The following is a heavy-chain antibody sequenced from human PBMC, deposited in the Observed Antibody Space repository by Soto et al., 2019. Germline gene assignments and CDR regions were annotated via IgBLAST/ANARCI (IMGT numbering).Heavy chain of an antibody. CDR2: ISAYNGNT. Sequence: ASVKVSCKASGYTFPSYGISWVRQAPGQGLEWMGWISAYNGNTNYAQKLQGRVTMTTDTSTSTAYMELRSLRSDDTAVYYCAIMVHYYDSSGYYSDWFDPWGQGTLVTVSS. CDR1: GYTFPSYG. V-gene: IGHV1-18*01. J-gene: IGHJ5*02. D-gene: IGHD3-22*01. CDR3: AIMVHYYDSSGYYSDWFDP.